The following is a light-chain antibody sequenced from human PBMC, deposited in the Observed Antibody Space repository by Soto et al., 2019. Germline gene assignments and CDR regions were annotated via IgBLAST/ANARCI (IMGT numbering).Light chain of an antibody. CDR3: SSYAGSNNYV. CDR2: GVT. J-gene: IGLJ1*01. CDR1: SSDVGGYNY. V-gene: IGLV2-8*01. Sequence: QSVLTQPPSASGSPGQSVTISCTGTSSDVGGYNYVSWYQQHPGKAPKLMLYGVTKRPSGVPDRFSGSKSGNTASLTVSGLQAEDEAYYYCSSYAGSNNYVFGTGTKVTVL.